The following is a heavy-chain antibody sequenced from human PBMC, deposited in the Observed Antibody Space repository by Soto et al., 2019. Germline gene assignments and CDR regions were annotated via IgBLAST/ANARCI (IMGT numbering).Heavy chain of an antibody. CDR1: GYITELS. V-gene: IGHV1-69*13. Sequence: SVKVSCKVSGYITELSIQWVRQAPGQGLEWMGGIIPIFGTANYAQKFQGRVTITADESTSTAYMELSSLRSEDTAVYYCAIHRNHGTIYWFDPWGQGTLVTVSS. J-gene: IGHJ5*02. CDR3: AIHRNHGTIYWFDP. CDR2: IIPIFGTA. D-gene: IGHD1-7*01.